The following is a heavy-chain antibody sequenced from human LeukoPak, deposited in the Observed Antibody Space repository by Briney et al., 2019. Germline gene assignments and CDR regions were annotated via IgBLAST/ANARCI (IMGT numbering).Heavy chain of an antibody. CDR3: ASKVLYCGGDCPLDY. J-gene: IGHJ4*02. CDR1: GYTFTGYY. D-gene: IGHD2-21*02. V-gene: IGHV1-2*02. CDR2: INPNNGGT. Sequence: GASVKVSCKASGYTFTGYYMHWVRQAPGQGLEWMGWINPNNGGTNYAQKFQGRVTMTRDTSISTAYMELSRLSSDDTAVYYCASKVLYCGGDCPLDYWGQGTLVTVSS.